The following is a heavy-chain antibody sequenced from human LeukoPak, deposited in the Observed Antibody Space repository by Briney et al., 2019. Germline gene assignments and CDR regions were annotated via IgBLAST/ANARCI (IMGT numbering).Heavy chain of an antibody. CDR3: ARVGSGSYYPYAFDI. D-gene: IGHD1-26*01. V-gene: IGHV3-23*01. CDR2: ISGSGGST. CDR1: GFTFSSYA. J-gene: IGHJ3*02. Sequence: GGSLRLSCAASGFTFSSYAMSWVRQAPGKGLEWVSAISGSGGSTYYADSVKGRFTISRDNSKNTLYLQMNSLRAEDTAVYYCARVGSGSYYPYAFDIWGQGTMVTVSS.